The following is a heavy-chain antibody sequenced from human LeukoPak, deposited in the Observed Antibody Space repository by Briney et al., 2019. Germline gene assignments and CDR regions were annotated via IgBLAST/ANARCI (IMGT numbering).Heavy chain of an antibody. Sequence: GGSLRLSCAASGFTFSSYGMHWVRQAPGKGLEWVAVIWYDGSNKYYADSVKGRFTIPRDNSKNTLYLQMNSLRAEDTAVYYCARGAYDSSGYPNYWGQGTLVTVSS. CDR3: ARGAYDSSGYPNY. CDR1: GFTFSSYG. CDR2: IWYDGSNK. D-gene: IGHD3-22*01. J-gene: IGHJ4*02. V-gene: IGHV3-33*01.